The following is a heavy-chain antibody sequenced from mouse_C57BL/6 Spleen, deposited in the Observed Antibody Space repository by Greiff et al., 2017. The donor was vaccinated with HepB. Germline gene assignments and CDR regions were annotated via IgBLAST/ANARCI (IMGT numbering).Heavy chain of an antibody. CDR1: GFSLTSYG. CDR2: IWSGGST. J-gene: IGHJ1*03. CDR3: ARNYDYASHFDV. D-gene: IGHD2-4*01. Sequence: QVQLKESGPGLVQPSQSLSITCTVSGFSLTSYGVHWVRQSPGKGLEWLGVIWSGGSTDYNAAFISRLSISKDNSKSQVFFKMNSLQADDTAIYYCARNYDYASHFDVWGTGTTVTVSS. V-gene: IGHV2-2*01.